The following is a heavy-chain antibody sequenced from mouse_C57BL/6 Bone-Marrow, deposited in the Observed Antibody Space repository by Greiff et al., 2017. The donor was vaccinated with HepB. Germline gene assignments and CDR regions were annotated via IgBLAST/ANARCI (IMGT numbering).Heavy chain of an antibody. CDR1: GYTFTSYW. V-gene: IGHV1-52*01. CDR2: IDPSDSET. Sequence: VQLQQPGAELVRPGSSVKLSCKASGYTFTSYWMHWVKQRPIQGLEWIGNIDPSDSETHYNQKFKDKATLTVDKSSSTAYMQLSSLTSEDSAVYYCARGGITTVVAPYAMDYWGQGTSVTVSS. D-gene: IGHD1-1*01. CDR3: ARGGITTVVAPYAMDY. J-gene: IGHJ4*01.